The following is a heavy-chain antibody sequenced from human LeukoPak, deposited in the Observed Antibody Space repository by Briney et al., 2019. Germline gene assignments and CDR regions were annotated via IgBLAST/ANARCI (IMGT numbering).Heavy chain of an antibody. V-gene: IGHV1-18*04. CDR2: ISAYNGNT. Sequence: GASVKVSCKASGYTFTSYGISWVRQAPGQGLEWMGRISAYNGNTNYAQKLQGRVTMTTDTSTSTAYMELRSLRSDDTAVYYCARDLAYFDASWFDPWGQGTLVTVSS. CDR3: ARDLAYFDASWFDP. J-gene: IGHJ5*02. CDR1: GYTFTSYG. D-gene: IGHD3-9*01.